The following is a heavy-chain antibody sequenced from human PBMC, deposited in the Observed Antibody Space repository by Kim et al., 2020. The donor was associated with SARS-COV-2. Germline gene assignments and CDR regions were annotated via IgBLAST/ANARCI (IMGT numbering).Heavy chain of an antibody. CDR2: ISPDGTTT. Sequence: GGSLRLSCAASGFTFTSHWIHWVRQVPGKGLVWVSRISPDGTTTTYADSVRGRFTISRDNAKNTLYLQMSSLGVEDTAVYYCVRDLTLTGTGPVIDYWGQGTLVTVSS. D-gene: IGHD3-9*01. CDR1: GFTFTSHW. J-gene: IGHJ4*02. V-gene: IGHV3-74*01. CDR3: VRDLTLTGTGPVIDY.